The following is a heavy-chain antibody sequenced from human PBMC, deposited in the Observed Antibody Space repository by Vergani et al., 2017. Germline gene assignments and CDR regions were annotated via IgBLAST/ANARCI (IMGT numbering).Heavy chain of an antibody. Sequence: QVQLVESGGGVVQPGGSLRLSCAASGFTFSSYGMHWVRQAPGKGLEWVAFIRYDGSNKYYADSVKGTFTISRDKSKNTLYLQMKSLRAEDTAVYYCAKNLAAGGYYYYYGMDVWGQGTTVTVSS. CDR2: IRYDGSNK. J-gene: IGHJ6*02. CDR3: AKNLAAGGYYYYYGMDV. V-gene: IGHV3-30*02. CDR1: GFTFSSYG. D-gene: IGHD6-13*01.